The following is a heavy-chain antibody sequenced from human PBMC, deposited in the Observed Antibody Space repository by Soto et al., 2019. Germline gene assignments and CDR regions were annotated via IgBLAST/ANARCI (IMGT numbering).Heavy chain of an antibody. J-gene: IGHJ6*02. CDR2: ISWNSGSI. CDR3: AKGKKDYYYYVMDV. Sequence: EVQVVESGGGLVQPGRSLRLSCAASGFTFHDYAMHWVRQAPGKGLEWVSGISWNSGSIGYADSVKGRFTISRDNAKNSLYLQMNSLRAEDTALYYCAKGKKDYYYYVMDVWGQGTTVTVSS. V-gene: IGHV3-9*01. CDR1: GFTFHDYA.